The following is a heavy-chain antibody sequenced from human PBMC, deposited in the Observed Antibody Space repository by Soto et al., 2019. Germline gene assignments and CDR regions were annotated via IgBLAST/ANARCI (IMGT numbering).Heavy chain of an antibody. V-gene: IGHV1-3*01. CDR2: INAGNGNT. CDR3: VRDVRTYGDYFYYFDY. J-gene: IGHJ4*02. Sequence: ASVKVSCKASGYTFTSYAMHWVRQAPGQRLEWMGWINAGNGNTKYSQKFQGRVTITRDTSASTAYMELSSLRSEDTAVYYFVRDVRTYGDYFYYFDYWGQGTLVTVSS. CDR1: GYTFTSYA. D-gene: IGHD4-17*01.